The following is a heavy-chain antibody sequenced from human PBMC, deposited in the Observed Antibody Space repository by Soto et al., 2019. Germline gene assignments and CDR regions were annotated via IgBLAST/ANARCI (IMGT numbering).Heavy chain of an antibody. CDR3: VALTDGYFDY. CDR1: GGSISSYY. J-gene: IGHJ4*02. Sequence: SETLSLTCTVSGGSISSYYWSWIRQPPGKGLEWIGYIYYSGSTNYNPSLKSRVTISVDTSKNQFSLKLSSVTAADTAVYYCVALTDGYFDYWGQGTLVTVSS. V-gene: IGHV4-59*01. D-gene: IGHD5-12*01. CDR2: IYYSGST.